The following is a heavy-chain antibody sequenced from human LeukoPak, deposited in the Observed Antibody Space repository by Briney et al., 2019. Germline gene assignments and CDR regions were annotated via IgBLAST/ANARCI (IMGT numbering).Heavy chain of an antibody. D-gene: IGHD3-16*02. CDR2: ISGSGGST. V-gene: IGHV3-23*01. CDR1: GFTFSSYA. Sequence: GGSLRLSCAASGFTFSSYAMSWVRQAPGKGLEWVSAISGSGGSTYYADSVKGRFTISRDNSKNTLYLQMNSLRAEDTAVYYCGKDEVKDYVWGSYRRTPYFDYWGQGTLVTVSS. CDR3: GKDEVKDYVWGSYRRTPYFDY. J-gene: IGHJ4*02.